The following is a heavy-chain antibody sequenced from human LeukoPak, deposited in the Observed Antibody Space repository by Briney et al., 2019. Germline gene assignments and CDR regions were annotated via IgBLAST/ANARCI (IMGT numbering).Heavy chain of an antibody. J-gene: IGHJ4*02. CDR1: GFTFSSSE. Sequence: GGSLRLSCAASGFTFSSSEMNWVRQAPGKGLEWVSYISISGSTLYYADSVKGRFTISRDNAKNSLYLQMNSLRAEDTAVYYCARGGGYSYGAPRGYFDYWGQGTLVTVSS. V-gene: IGHV3-48*03. CDR2: ISISGSTL. D-gene: IGHD5-18*01. CDR3: ARGGGYSYGAPRGYFDY.